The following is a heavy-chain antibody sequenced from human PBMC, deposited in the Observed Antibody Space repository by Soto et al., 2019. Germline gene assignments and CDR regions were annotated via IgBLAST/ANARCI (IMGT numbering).Heavy chain of an antibody. Sequence: QLQLQESGPGLVKPSETLSLTCTVSGDSINNSGFYWGWIRQPPGKGLEWIGSIFYSGSTYYNSSLQSRVTMSVDTSKNQFSLKLSSVTAAATAVYYCARQRHRLGLLDYWGQGTLVPVSS. CDR1: GDSINNSGFY. J-gene: IGHJ4*02. D-gene: IGHD6-19*01. V-gene: IGHV4-39*01. CDR2: IFYSGST. CDR3: ARQRHRLGLLDY.